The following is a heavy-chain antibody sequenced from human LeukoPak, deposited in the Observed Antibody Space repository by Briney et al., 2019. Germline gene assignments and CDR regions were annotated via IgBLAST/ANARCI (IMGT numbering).Heavy chain of an antibody. J-gene: IGHJ6*03. Sequence: SETLSLTCDVTGASLSGFYWSWIRQTPGKGLEWIGEVKHSGSTNYNPSLKSRASMSFDTSKNQFSLRVRSATAADTAVYYCARGRYSGYDKSYYYFFMDVWGTGTTVTVSS. CDR3: ARGRYSGYDKSYYYFFMDV. D-gene: IGHD5-12*01. CDR1: GASLSGFY. CDR2: VKHSGST. V-gene: IGHV4-34*01.